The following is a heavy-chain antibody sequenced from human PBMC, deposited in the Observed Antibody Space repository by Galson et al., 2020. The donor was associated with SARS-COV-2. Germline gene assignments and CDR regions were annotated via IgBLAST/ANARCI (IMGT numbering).Heavy chain of an antibody. CDR1: GSSVSRDDHY. D-gene: IGHD2-2*01. V-gene: IGHV4-61*02. Sequence: SETLSLTCTVSGSSVSRDDHYWTWIRQPAGKELEWIGRIYTTGDNNYNPSHKRRVTMSVESSKNQFSLKLSSVTAADTAVYYCARERRADIAVEPAAARRFPWEDCTQIIYNYYLDVWGKGTTVTVSS. J-gene: IGHJ6*03. CDR2: IYTTGDN. CDR3: ARERRADIAVEPAAARRFPWEDCTQIIYNYYLDV.